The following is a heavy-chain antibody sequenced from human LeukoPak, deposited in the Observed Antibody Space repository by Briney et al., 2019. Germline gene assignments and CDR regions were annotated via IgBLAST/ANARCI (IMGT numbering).Heavy chain of an antibody. CDR2: IYTSGST. V-gene: IGHV4-4*07. D-gene: IGHD3-22*01. Sequence: SETLSLTCTVSGGSISSYYWSWIRQPAGKGLELTGRIYTSGSTNYNPSLRSRVTMSVDTSKNQFSLRLRSVTAADTAVYYCARTSYDTTNDAFDIWGQGTMVTVSS. CDR3: ARTSYDTTNDAFDI. CDR1: GGSISSYY. J-gene: IGHJ3*02.